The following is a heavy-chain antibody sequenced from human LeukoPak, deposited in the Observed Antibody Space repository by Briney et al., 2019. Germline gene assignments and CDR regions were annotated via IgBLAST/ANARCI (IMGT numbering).Heavy chain of an antibody. J-gene: IGHJ3*02. CDR2: MNADIGGT. CDR3: ARYSPAPLDAFQI. V-gene: IGHV1-2*02. CDR1: GYTFTDYY. D-gene: IGHD6-13*01. Sequence: ASVKVSCKASGYTFTDYYIHWVRQAPGQGLEWMGWMNADIGGTHYAQNFQGRVTMTRDTSTSTAYMEVTRLGSDDTAVYYCARYSPAPLDAFQIWGQGTMVSVSS.